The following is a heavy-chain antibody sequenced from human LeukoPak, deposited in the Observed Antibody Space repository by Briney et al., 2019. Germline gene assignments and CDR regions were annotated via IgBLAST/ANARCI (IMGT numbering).Heavy chain of an antibody. CDR1: GFTFSSYW. CDR3: ARVSGIAAAGTFDAFDI. V-gene: IGHV3-7*03. J-gene: IGHJ3*02. Sequence: GGSLRLSCAASGFTFSSYWMSWVRQAPGKGLEWVANIKQDESEKYYVDSVKGRFTISRDNAKNSLYLQMNSLRAEDTALYYCARVSGIAAAGTFDAFDIWGQGTMVTVSS. CDR2: IKQDESEK. D-gene: IGHD6-13*01.